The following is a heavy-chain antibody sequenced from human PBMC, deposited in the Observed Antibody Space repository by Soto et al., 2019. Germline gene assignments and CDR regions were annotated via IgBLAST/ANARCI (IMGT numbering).Heavy chain of an antibody. CDR3: ARDGAAGSVLHV. J-gene: IGHJ6*02. CDR1: GFTFSTTG. Sequence: PGGSLRLSCVASGFTFSTTGMNWVRQPPGRGLEWVSTISSGSEYIFYEDSLKGRLTISRDNAKNLVYLQMNNLRAEDTALYYCARDGAAGSVLHVWGQGTTV. CDR2: ISSGSEYI. D-gene: IGHD6-13*01. V-gene: IGHV3-21*01.